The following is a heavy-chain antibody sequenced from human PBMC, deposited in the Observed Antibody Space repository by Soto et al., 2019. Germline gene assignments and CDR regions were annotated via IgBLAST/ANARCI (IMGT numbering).Heavy chain of an antibody. D-gene: IGHD2-2*02. V-gene: IGHV1-18*01. Sequence: ASVKVSCKASGYTFTSYGISWVRQAPGQGLEWMGWISTFNSHTDYAQKVQGRVAMTTDRSTGTAYMELRSLRSDDTAVYYCARGPLDYPIPDFDYWGQGTRVTVSS. CDR3: ARGPLDYPIPDFDY. CDR1: GYTFTSYG. CDR2: ISTFNSHT. J-gene: IGHJ4*02.